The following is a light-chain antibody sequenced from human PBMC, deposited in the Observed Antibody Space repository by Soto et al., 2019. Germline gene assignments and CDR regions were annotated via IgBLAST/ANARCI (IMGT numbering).Light chain of an antibody. Sequence: QSVLTQPPSASGSPGQSVTISCTGTSSDVGDYNYVSWYQQHPGRAPKLMIYEVSKRASGVPDRFSGSKSGNTASLTVSGLQAEDEADYYCSSYAGSNNLYVFGTGTKLTVL. V-gene: IGLV2-8*01. CDR3: SSYAGSNNLYV. CDR1: SSDVGDYNY. J-gene: IGLJ1*01. CDR2: EVS.